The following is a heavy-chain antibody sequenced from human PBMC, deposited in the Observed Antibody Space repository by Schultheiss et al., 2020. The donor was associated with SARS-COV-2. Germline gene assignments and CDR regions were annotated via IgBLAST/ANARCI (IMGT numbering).Heavy chain of an antibody. V-gene: IGHV3-64*04. CDR1: GFTFSSYA. Sequence: GESLKISCSASGFTFSSYAMHWVRQAPGKGLEYVSAISSNGGSTYYADSVKGRFTISRDNSKNTLYLQMSSLRAEDTAVYYCARGNWPASNWFDPWGQGTLVTVSS. CDR2: ISSNGGST. D-gene: IGHD1-20*01. CDR3: ARGNWPASNWFDP. J-gene: IGHJ5*02.